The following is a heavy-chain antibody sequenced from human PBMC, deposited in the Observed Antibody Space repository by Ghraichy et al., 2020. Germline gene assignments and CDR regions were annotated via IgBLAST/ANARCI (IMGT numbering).Heavy chain of an antibody. V-gene: IGHV3-23*01. CDR2: IVADGGGS. CDR1: GYVRTDDT. CDR3: AKDQVPDGKETNDY. J-gene: IGHJ4*02. D-gene: IGHD3-10*01. Sequence: GGSLRLSETGSGYVRTDDTMECLVRGPGIEIKRVSQIVADGGGSYYADSVKGRFTISRDDSKNVLYLQMTGLRVEDTAVYYCAKDQVPDGKETNDYWGQGTLVTVSS.